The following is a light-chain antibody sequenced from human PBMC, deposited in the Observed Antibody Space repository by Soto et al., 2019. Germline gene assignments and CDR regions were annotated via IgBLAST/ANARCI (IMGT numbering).Light chain of an antibody. Sequence: PGARATLSCGASQSVSSNYLAWYQQKPGQPPRVLIHDASSRATGIPDRFSGSGSGTDFTLTISRLEPEDFAVYYCQQYGSSPRTFGQGTKVDNK. V-gene: IGKV3-20*01. CDR2: DAS. CDR1: QSVSSNY. CDR3: QQYGSSPRT. J-gene: IGKJ1*01.